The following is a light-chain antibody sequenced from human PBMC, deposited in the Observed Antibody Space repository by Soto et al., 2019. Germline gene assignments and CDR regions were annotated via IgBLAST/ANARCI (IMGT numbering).Light chain of an antibody. V-gene: IGLV2-14*01. Sequence: QSALTQPASVSGSPGQSITISCTGTSSDIGDYNYVSWYQQHPGKAPKLMIYEVSNRPSGVSSRFSGSKSGNTASLTISGLQAEDEAVYHCSSYRNSDTHILFGGGNKLTVL. J-gene: IGLJ3*02. CDR3: SSYRNSDTHIL. CDR1: SSDIGDYNY. CDR2: EVS.